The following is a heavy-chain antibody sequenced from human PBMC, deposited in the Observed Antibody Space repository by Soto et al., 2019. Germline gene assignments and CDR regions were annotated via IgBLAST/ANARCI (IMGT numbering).Heavy chain of an antibody. J-gene: IGHJ4*02. CDR1: GASITSSGYY. CDR2: IYYSRTT. Sequence: QVQLQESGPGLVKPSQTLSLTCTLSGASITSSGYYWSWIRLPPGEGLEWIGYIYYSRTTYYIPSLKSPVTISRDTAKKEFSLTPTSVAAADTAVYYCARATESHYFDYWGRGSLVTVTS. CDR3: ARATESHYFDY. V-gene: IGHV4-31*01.